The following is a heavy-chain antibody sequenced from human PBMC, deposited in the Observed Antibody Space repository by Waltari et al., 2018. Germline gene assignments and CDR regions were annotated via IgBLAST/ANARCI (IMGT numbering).Heavy chain of an antibody. CDR1: GGSFSGYY. Sequence: QVQLQQWGAGLLKPSETLSLTCAVYGGSFSGYYWSWIRQPPGKGLEWIGEINHSGSTNYNPSLKSRVTISVDTSKNQFSLKLSSVTAADTAVYYCARVERWEEGYFDYWGQGTLVTVSS. D-gene: IGHD1-1*01. V-gene: IGHV4-34*01. CDR2: INHSGST. J-gene: IGHJ4*02. CDR3: ARVERWEEGYFDY.